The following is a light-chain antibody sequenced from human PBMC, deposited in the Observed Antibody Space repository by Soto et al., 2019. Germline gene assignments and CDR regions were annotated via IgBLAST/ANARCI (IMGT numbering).Light chain of an antibody. Sequence: QSVLTQPPSASGTPGQRVTISCSGSSSNIASHYVSWYQQLPGAAPKLLIYRNYQRPSGVPDRFSGSKSGTSASLAISGLRSEDEADYYCAAWDDSPSGRVFGGGTKLTVL. V-gene: IGLV1-47*01. J-gene: IGLJ3*02. CDR3: AAWDDSPSGRV. CDR2: RNY. CDR1: SSNIASHY.